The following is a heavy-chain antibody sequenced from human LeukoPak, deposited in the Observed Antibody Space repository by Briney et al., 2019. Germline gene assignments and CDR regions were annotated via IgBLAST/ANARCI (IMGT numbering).Heavy chain of an antibody. J-gene: IGHJ3*02. V-gene: IGHV4-34*01. D-gene: IGHD3-3*01. Sequence: PSETLSLTCDVNDESFSTYYWSWIRQSPGKGLEWIAEISHRGTSTYNPSLQSRVTVSVDASKNHFSLRVKSVIAADTAIYYCARKRRRGYYLNSAFDMWGQGTMVTVSS. CDR3: ARKRRRGYYLNSAFDM. CDR2: ISHRGTS. CDR1: DESFSTYY.